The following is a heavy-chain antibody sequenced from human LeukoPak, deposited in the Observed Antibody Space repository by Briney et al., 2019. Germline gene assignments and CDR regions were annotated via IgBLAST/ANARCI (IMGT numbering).Heavy chain of an antibody. D-gene: IGHD3-22*01. J-gene: IGHJ6*03. V-gene: IGHV4-34*01. Sequence: SETLSLTCAVFGGSFRGYYWSWIRQPPGKGMEWVGEVDHSGSTNYNPSLKSRVTISVDTSKNQFSLKLSSVTAADTAVYYCARQLYYYDSSGYPRGYYYYMDVWGKGTTVTISS. CDR3: ARQLYYYDSSGYPRGYYYYMDV. CDR1: GGSFRGYY. CDR2: VDHSGST.